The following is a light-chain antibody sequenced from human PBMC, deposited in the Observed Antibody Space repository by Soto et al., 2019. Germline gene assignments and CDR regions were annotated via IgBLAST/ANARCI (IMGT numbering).Light chain of an antibody. CDR1: QSISSY. CDR3: QQSYSTLIT. J-gene: IGKJ5*01. Sequence: DIQMTHSPSSLSASVGGRVTITCRASQSISSYLNWYQQKPGKAPKLLIYAASSLQSGVPSRFSGSGSGTDFTLTISSLQPEDFATYYCQQSYSTLITFGQGTRLEIK. V-gene: IGKV1-39*01. CDR2: AAS.